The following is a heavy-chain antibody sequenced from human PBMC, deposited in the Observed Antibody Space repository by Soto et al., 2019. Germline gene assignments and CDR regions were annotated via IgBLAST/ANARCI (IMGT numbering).Heavy chain of an antibody. J-gene: IGHJ6*02. D-gene: IGHD6-13*01. CDR2: INAGNGNT. CDR1: GYTFTSYA. Sequence: ASVKVSCKASGYTFTSYAMHWVRQAPGQRLEWMGWINAGNGNTKYSQKFQGRVTITRDTSASTAYMELSSLRSEDTAVYYCAGNIAAAGSGGAGYYYYGMDVWG. V-gene: IGHV1-3*01. CDR3: AGNIAAAGSGGAGYYYYGMDV.